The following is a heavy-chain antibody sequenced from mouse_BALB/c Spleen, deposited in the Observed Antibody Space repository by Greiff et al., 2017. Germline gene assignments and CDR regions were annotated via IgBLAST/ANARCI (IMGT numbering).Heavy chain of an antibody. CDR3: ARDGPLRY. CDR1: GFTFTDYY. Sequence: VKLMESGGGLVQPGGSLRLSCATSGFTFTDYYMSWVRQPPGKALEWLGFIRNKANGYTTEYSASVKGRFTISRDNSQSILYLQMNTLRAEDSATYYCARDGPLRYGGQGTTLTVSS. V-gene: IGHV7-3*02. CDR2: IRNKANGYTT. J-gene: IGHJ2*01.